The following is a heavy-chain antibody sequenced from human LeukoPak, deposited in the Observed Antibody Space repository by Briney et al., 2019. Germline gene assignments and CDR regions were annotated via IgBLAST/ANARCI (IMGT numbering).Heavy chain of an antibody. D-gene: IGHD2-21*02. V-gene: IGHV1-18*01. CDR2: ISAYKGNT. J-gene: IGHJ4*02. CDR3: ARSLAYCGGDCYQPFDY. Sequence: ASVKVSCKASGYTFTSYGISWVRQAPGQGLEWMGWISAYKGNTDYAQKLQGRVTMTTDTSTSTAYMELRSPRSDDTAVYYCARSLAYCGGDCYQPFDYWGQGTLVTVSS. CDR1: GYTFTSYG.